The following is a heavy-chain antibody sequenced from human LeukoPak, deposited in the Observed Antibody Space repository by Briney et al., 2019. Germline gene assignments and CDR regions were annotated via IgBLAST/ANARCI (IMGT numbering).Heavy chain of an antibody. V-gene: IGHV3-23*01. Sequence: GGSLRLSCAASGFTFDDYAMHWVRQAPGKGLEWVSAISGSGGSTYYADSVKGRFTISRDNSKNTLYLQMNSLRAEDTAVYYCAKDYYDSSGYYYGYWGQGTLVTVSS. D-gene: IGHD3-22*01. CDR2: ISGSGGST. CDR1: GFTFDDYA. CDR3: AKDYYDSSGYYYGY. J-gene: IGHJ4*02.